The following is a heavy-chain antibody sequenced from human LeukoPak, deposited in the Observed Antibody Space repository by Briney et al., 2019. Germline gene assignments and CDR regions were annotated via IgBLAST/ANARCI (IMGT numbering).Heavy chain of an antibody. V-gene: IGHV3-23*01. CDR2: ISGSGERT. CDR1: GFILSADA. Sequence: GGSLRLSCAASGFILSADAMSWARQVPGEGLEWVSGISGSGERTYYGDSVKGRFSISRDNSKNTLFLQMNSLTVEDTALYYCTNGLDFWGQGTLVTVSS. CDR3: TNGLDF. J-gene: IGHJ4*02.